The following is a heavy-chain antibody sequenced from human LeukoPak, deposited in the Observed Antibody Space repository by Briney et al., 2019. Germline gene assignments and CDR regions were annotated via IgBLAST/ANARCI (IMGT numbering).Heavy chain of an antibody. CDR2: ISAYNGNT. J-gene: IGHJ4*02. CDR1: GYTFTSYG. D-gene: IGHD5-12*01. Sequence: ASVKVSCKASGYTFTSYGISWVRQAPGQGLEWMGWISAYNGNTNYAQKLQGRVTMTTDTSTSTAYMELRSLRSDDTAVYYCARVRVATILNIGNDYWGQGTLVTVSS. V-gene: IGHV1-18*01. CDR3: ARVRVATILNIGNDY.